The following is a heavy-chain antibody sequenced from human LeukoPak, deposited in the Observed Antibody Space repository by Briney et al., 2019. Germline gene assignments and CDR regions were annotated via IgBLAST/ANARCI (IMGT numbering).Heavy chain of an antibody. V-gene: IGHV3-33*01. CDR1: GFTFSSSG. CDR3: AGGHSSGYLTPGGY. D-gene: IGHD3-22*01. Sequence: GGSLRLSCPAAGFTFSSSGMHWVRQAPGKGLEWVAVIWYDGSNKYYADSVKGRFTISRDNSKNTLYLQMNSLRAEDTAVYYCAGGHSSGYLTPGGYCVEGTLVTVSS. J-gene: IGHJ4*02. CDR2: IWYDGSNK.